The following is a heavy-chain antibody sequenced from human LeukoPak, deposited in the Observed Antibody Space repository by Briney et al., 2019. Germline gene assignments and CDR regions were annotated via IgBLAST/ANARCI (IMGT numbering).Heavy chain of an antibody. Sequence: GGSLRLSCAASGFTFNSYSMNWVRQAPGKGLEWVLYISSSSSTIYYADSVKGRFTISRDNAKNSLYLQMNSLRAEDTAVYYCARTGIAAAGPDFDYWGQGTLATVSS. D-gene: IGHD6-13*01. CDR2: ISSSSSTI. CDR1: GFTFNSYS. CDR3: ARTGIAAAGPDFDY. J-gene: IGHJ4*02. V-gene: IGHV3-48*01.